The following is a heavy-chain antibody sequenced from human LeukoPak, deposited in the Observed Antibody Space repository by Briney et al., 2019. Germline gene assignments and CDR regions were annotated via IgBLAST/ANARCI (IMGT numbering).Heavy chain of an antibody. Sequence: GESLKISCKGSGYNFPTYWIAWVRQIPGKVLEWMGIIYPADSDISYSPSFQGQVTISADKSISTAYLQWSTLKASDTAMYYCARAYGRDFDYWGQGSLVTVSS. J-gene: IGHJ4*02. V-gene: IGHV5-51*01. CDR2: IYPADSDI. CDR3: ARAYGRDFDY. D-gene: IGHD3-10*01. CDR1: GYNFPTYW.